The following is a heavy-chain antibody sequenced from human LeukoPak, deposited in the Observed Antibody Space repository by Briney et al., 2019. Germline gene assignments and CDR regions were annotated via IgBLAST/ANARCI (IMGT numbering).Heavy chain of an antibody. CDR1: GYTFTGYY. D-gene: IGHD3-3*02. CDR3: ARDIRDYYYYYYMDV. J-gene: IGHJ6*03. CDR2: INPNSGGT. Sequence: ASVKVSCKASGYTFTGYYMHWVRQAPGQGLEWMGWINPNSGGTNYAQKFQGRVTMTRDTSISTAYMELSRLRSDDTAVYYCARDIRDYYYYYYMDVWGKGTRVTVSS. V-gene: IGHV1-2*02.